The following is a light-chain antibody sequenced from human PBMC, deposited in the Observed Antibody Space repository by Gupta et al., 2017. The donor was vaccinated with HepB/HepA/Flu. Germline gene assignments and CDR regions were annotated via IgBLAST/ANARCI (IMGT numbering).Light chain of an antibody. CDR1: SSNVGRNN. CDR3: AASDTSSNVFV. CDR2: YKD. V-gene: IGLV1-44*01. J-gene: IGLJ2*01. Sequence: SVLTQSTSVSGTPGQRVTISCSGSSSNVGRNNVNWYQQLPGTAPKLLIYYKDGRPSGVPDRISCSKSGNSASATTSGLQAEDEADYYCAASDTSSNVFVFGGGTKLTVL.